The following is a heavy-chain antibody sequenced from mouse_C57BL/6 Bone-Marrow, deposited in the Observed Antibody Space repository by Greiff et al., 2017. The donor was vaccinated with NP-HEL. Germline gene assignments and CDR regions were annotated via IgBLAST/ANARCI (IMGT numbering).Heavy chain of an antibody. CDR2: IDPENGDT. D-gene: IGHD2-1*01. CDR3: TTEIYYGNSRHCDY. CDR1: GFNIKDDY. Sequence: VQLQQSGAELVRPGASVKLSCTASGFNIKDDYMHWVKQRPEQGLEWIGWIDPENGDTEYASKFKGKATITADTSSNTAYLQLSSLTSEDTSVYYCTTEIYYGNSRHCDYWGQGTTLTVSS. J-gene: IGHJ2*01. V-gene: IGHV14-4*01.